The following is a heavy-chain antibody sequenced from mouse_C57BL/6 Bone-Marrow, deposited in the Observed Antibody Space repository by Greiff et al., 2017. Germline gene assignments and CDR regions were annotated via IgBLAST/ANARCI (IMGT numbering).Heavy chain of an antibody. Sequence: EVKLLESGPGLVKPSQSLSLTCSVTGYSITSGYYWNWIRQFPGNKLEWMGYISYDGSNNYNPSLKNRISITRDTSKNQFFLKLNSVTTEDTATYYCARGHDYGLNYWGQGTSVTVSS. CDR1: GYSITSGYY. D-gene: IGHD2-4*01. V-gene: IGHV3-6*01. CDR3: ARGHDYGLNY. CDR2: ISYDGSN. J-gene: IGHJ4*01.